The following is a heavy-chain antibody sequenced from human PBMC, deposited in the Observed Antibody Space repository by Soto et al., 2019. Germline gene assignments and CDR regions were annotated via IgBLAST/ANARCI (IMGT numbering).Heavy chain of an antibody. CDR2: ISYDGSNK. CDR1: GFTFSSYG. CDR3: AKLGAAGTLGILRTKEYFQH. J-gene: IGHJ1*01. Sequence: GGSLRLSCAASGFTFSSYGMHWVRQAPGKGLEWVAVISYDGSNKYYADSVKGRFTISRDNSKNTLYLQMNSLRAEDTAVYYCAKLGAAGTLGILRTKEYFQHWGQGTLVTVSS. D-gene: IGHD6-13*01. V-gene: IGHV3-30*18.